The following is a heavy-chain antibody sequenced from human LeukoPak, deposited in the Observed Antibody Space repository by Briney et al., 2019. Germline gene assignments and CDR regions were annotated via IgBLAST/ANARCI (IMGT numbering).Heavy chain of an antibody. J-gene: IGHJ5*02. CDR2: INHSGST. Sequence: PSETLSLTCAVYGGSFSGYYWSRIRQPPGKGLEWIGEINHSGSTNYNPSLKSRVTISVDTSKNQFSLKLSSVTAADTAVYYCARGQAYYYGSGRAWFDPWGQGTLVTVSS. CDR3: ARGQAYYYGSGRAWFDP. V-gene: IGHV4-34*01. D-gene: IGHD3-10*01. CDR1: GGSFSGYY.